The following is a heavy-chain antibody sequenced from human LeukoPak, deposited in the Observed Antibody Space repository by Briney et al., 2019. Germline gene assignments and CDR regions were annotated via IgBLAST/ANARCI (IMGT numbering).Heavy chain of an antibody. CDR3: ASGAIDYGDYAGFDY. D-gene: IGHD4-17*01. Sequence: LRLSCAASGFTFSSYAMSWIRQPPGKGLEWIGYIYYSGSTYYNPSLKSRVTISVDTSKNQFSLKLSSVTAADTAVYYCASGAIDYGDYAGFDYWGQGTLVTVSS. CDR1: GFTFSSYA. V-gene: IGHV4-30-4*08. J-gene: IGHJ4*02. CDR2: IYYSGST.